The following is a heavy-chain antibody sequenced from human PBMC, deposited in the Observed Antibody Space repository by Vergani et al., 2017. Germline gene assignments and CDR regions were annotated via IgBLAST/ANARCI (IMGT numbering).Heavy chain of an antibody. J-gene: IGHJ5*02. D-gene: IGHD5-12*01. CDR2: INPNSGGT. Sequence: QVQLVQSGAEVKKPGASVKVSCKASGYTFTGYYMHWVRQAPGQGLEWMGWINPNSGGTNYAQKFQGRVTMTRDTSISTAYMELSRLRSDDTAVYYCARDSSIGGGYSGYRGSIYNWFDPWGQGTLVTVSS. CDR3: ARDSSIGGGYSGYRGSIYNWFDP. V-gene: IGHV1-2*02. CDR1: GYTFTGYY.